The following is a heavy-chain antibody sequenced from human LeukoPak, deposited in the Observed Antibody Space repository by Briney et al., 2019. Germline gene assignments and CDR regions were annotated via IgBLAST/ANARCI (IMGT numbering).Heavy chain of an antibody. CDR2: INSDGSST. V-gene: IGHV3-74*01. J-gene: IGHJ4*02. Sequence: PGGSLRLSCAASGFTFSSYGMHWVRQAPGKGLVWVSRINSDGSSTSYADSVKGRFTISRDNAKNTLYLQMNSLRAEDTAVYYCARGTAMGEDLDYWGQGTLVTVSS. CDR1: GFTFSSYG. D-gene: IGHD5-18*01. CDR3: ARGTAMGEDLDY.